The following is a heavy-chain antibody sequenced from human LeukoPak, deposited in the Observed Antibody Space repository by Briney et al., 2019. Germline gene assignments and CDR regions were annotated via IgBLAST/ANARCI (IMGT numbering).Heavy chain of an antibody. Sequence: PGGSMRLSCAASGLAFSAYKMHWVRQAPRKGLVWVSRISTDGYTTDYADSVKGRFTISRDNSKNTLCLQMNSLRAEDTAVYYCAKQLGYCSDGSCYFPYWGQGTLVTVSS. V-gene: IGHV3-74*01. CDR3: AKQLGYCSDGSCYFPY. J-gene: IGHJ4*02. D-gene: IGHD2-15*01. CDR1: GLAFSAYK. CDR2: ISTDGYTT.